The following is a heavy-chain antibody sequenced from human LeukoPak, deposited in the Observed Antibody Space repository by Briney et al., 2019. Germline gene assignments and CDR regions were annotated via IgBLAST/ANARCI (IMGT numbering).Heavy chain of an antibody. V-gene: IGHV1-69*04. CDR3: ARGADTAMLDDYYYGMDV. J-gene: IGHJ6*02. CDR1: GGTFSSYA. Sequence: SVKVSCKPSGGTFSSYAISWVRQAPGQGLEWIGRIIPILGIANYAQKFQGRVTITADKSTSTAYMELSSLRSEDTAVYYCARGADTAMLDDYYYGMDVWGQGTTVTVSS. CDR2: IIPILGIA. D-gene: IGHD5-18*01.